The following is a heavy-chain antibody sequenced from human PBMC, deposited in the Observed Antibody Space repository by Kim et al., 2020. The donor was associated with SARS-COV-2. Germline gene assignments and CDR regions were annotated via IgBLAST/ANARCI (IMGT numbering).Heavy chain of an antibody. Sequence: GGSLRLSCAASGFTFSSYAMHWVRQAPGKGLXWVAVXSYDGXNKYYVDSVKGRFHXSRDDXKNTRXLQMXSLRAEDTAVYYCAXSAYYXDSSGXLEDXGQGTLXPVSX. V-gene: IGHV3-30*01. CDR2: XSYDGXNK. J-gene: IGHJ4*02. CDR1: GFTFSSYA. CDR3: AXSAYYXDSSGXLED. D-gene: IGHD3-22*01.